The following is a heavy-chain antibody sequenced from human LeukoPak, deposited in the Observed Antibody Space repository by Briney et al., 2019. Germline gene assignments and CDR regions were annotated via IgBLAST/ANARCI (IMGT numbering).Heavy chain of an antibody. Sequence: SVKVSCKASGGTLSSYAISWVRQAPGQGLEWMGGFIPISGTANYAQKFQGRVTITTDESTSTAYMELSSLRSEDTAVYYCAREGAITIFGVAQTIGVGWFDPWGQGTLVTVSS. CDR2: FIPISGTA. V-gene: IGHV1-69*05. D-gene: IGHD3-3*01. CDR1: GGTLSSYA. CDR3: AREGAITIFGVAQTIGVGWFDP. J-gene: IGHJ5*02.